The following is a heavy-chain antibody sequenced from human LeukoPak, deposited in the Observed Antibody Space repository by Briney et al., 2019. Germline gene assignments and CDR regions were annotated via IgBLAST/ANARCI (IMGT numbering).Heavy chain of an antibody. Sequence: GGSLRLSCAASGFTFSSYWTSWVRQAPGKGLEWVANIKQDGSEKYYVDSVKGRFTISRDNAKNSLYLQMNSLRAEDTAVYYCARLVRGVSDYWGQGTLVTVSS. V-gene: IGHV3-7*01. CDR1: GFTFSSYW. J-gene: IGHJ4*02. CDR2: IKQDGSEK. D-gene: IGHD3-10*01. CDR3: ARLVRGVSDY.